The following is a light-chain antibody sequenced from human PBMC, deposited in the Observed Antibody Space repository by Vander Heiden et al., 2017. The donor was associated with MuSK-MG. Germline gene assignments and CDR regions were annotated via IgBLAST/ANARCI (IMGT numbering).Light chain of an antibody. CDR3: QQYNRFSET. J-gene: IGKJ3*01. CDR2: KAS. Sequence: DIQMTQSPSTLSASVGDRATITCRASQSISNWLAWYQQKPGKAPKLLIFKASTLESGVPSRFSGSGSGTEFTLTISSLQPDDFAIYYCQQYNRFSETFGPGTKVDIK. V-gene: IGKV1-5*03. CDR1: QSISNW.